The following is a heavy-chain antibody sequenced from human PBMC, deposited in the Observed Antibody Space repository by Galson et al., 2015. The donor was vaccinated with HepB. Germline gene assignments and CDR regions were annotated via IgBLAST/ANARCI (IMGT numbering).Heavy chain of an antibody. J-gene: IGHJ4*02. D-gene: IGHD6-13*01. CDR3: ARPISSSWYGQPSTYFDY. CDR1: GFTFSSYS. CDR2: ISSSSSYI. V-gene: IGHV3-21*01. Sequence: SLRLSCAASGFTFSSYSMNWVRQAPGKGLEWVSSISSSSSYIYYADSVKGRFTISRDNAKNSLYLQMNSLRAEDTAVYYCARPISSSWYGQPSTYFDYWGQGTLVTVSS.